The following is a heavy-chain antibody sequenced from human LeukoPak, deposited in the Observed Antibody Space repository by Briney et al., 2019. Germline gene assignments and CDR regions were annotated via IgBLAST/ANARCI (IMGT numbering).Heavy chain of an antibody. CDR3: ARASRGFYDSSGYYYDDPDDAFDI. Sequence: GGSLRLSCAASGFTFSSYSMNWVRQAPGKGLEWVSYISSSSSTIYYADSVKGRFTISRDNAKNSLYLQMNSLRAEYTALYYCARASRGFYDSSGYYYDDPDDAFDIWGQGTMVTVSS. V-gene: IGHV3-48*04. CDR2: ISSSSSTI. D-gene: IGHD3-22*01. CDR1: GFTFSSYS. J-gene: IGHJ3*02.